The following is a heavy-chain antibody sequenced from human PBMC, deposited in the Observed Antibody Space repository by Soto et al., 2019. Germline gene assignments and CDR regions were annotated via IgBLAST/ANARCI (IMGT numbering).Heavy chain of an antibody. D-gene: IGHD3-16*01. CDR3: ARDLGGPDY. J-gene: IGHJ4*02. V-gene: IGHV3-74*03. Sequence: GGSLRLSCAASGFPFSDAWIRWVRQPPGKGLEWVSRLSSDGFGAAYADSVKGRFFISRDIARNTLFLQMNSLRADDTAVYYCARDLGGPDYWGRGTSVTVSS. CDR2: LSSDGFGA. CDR1: GFPFSDAW.